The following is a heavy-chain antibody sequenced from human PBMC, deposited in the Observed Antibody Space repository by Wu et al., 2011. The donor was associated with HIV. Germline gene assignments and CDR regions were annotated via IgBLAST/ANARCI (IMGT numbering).Heavy chain of an antibody. V-gene: IGHV1-46*01. J-gene: IGHJ4*02. CDR1: GYTFTSYF. D-gene: IGHD3-3*01. CDR2: INPSDGST. Sequence: EVKKPGASVKVSCKASGYTFTSYFMHWVRQAPGQGLEWMGIINPSDGSTNYAQKFQGRVTMTRDTSTSTVYMELSSLRSDDTAVYYCARVEARDFWSGYYDYWGQGTLVTVSS. CDR3: ARVEARDFWSGYYDY.